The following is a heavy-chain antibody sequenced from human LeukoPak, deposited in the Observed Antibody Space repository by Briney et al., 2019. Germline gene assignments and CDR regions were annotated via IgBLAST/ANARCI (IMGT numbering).Heavy chain of an antibody. D-gene: IGHD6-19*01. J-gene: IGHJ4*02. Sequence: KPGGSLRLSCTASGFTFSDYYMNWIRQAPGKGLEWVSYISSSGNTIYYADSVKGRFTISRDNAKNSLYVQMNSLRAEDTAVYYCVRGGYTSGWLYRGGYFDYWGQGTLVTVSS. V-gene: IGHV3-11*04. CDR3: VRGGYTSGWLYRGGYFDY. CDR2: ISSSGNTI. CDR1: GFTFSDYY.